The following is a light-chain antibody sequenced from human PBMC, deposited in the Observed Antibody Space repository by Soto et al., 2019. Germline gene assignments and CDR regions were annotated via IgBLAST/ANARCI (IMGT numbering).Light chain of an antibody. J-gene: IGKJ1*01. CDR3: QQYNSYRT. CDR1: QSINIW. V-gene: IGKV1-5*01. Sequence: DIQMTQSPSTLSASVGDRVTITCRARQSINIWLAWYQQKPGKAPKLLIYDASILESGVPSRFSGSGSGTEFTLTISSLQPDDFATYYCQQYNSYRTLGQGTKVDIK. CDR2: DAS.